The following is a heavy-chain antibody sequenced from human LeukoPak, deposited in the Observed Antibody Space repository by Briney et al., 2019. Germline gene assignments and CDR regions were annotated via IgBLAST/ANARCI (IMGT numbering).Heavy chain of an antibody. CDR3: ARDRYYYDTSGYYHSGYYFDY. D-gene: IGHD3-22*01. CDR2: IIPIFGTA. J-gene: IGHJ4*02. CDR1: GGTFSSYA. Sequence: AASVKVSCKASGGTFSSYAISWVRQAPGQGLEWMGGIIPIFGTANYAQKFQGRVTITADESTSTAYTELSSLRSEDTAVYYCARDRYYYDTSGYYHSGYYFDYWGQGTLVTVSS. V-gene: IGHV1-69*13.